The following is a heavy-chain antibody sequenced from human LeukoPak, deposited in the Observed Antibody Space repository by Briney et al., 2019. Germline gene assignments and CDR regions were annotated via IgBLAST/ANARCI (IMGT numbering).Heavy chain of an antibody. CDR2: IYYSGST. V-gene: IGHV4-39*07. CDR1: GGSISSSSYY. J-gene: IGHJ4*02. CDR3: ARDVLPFDY. D-gene: IGHD4/OR15-4a*01. Sequence: PSETQSLTCTVSGGSISSSSYYWGWIRQPPGKGLEWIGSIYYSGSTYYNPSLKSRVTISVDTSKNQFSLKLSSVTAADTAVYYCARDVLPFDYWGQGTLVTVSS.